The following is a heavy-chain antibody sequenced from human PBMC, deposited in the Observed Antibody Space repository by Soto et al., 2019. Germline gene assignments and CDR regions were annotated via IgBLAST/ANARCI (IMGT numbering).Heavy chain of an antibody. J-gene: IGHJ4*02. D-gene: IGHD3-22*01. V-gene: IGHV3-23*01. CDR3: AKNPGYYYDSTGYRFAY. CDR1: EFTFSNYA. CDR2: IGYGGGTT. Sequence: EVQLLESGGGLVQPGGSLRLSCAASEFTFSNYAMSWVRQAPGKGLEWVSAIGYGGGTTYYADSVKGRFTISRNNSKNTVYLQMNRLRDEDTAVYYCAKNPGYYYDSTGYRFAYWGQGTLVTVSS.